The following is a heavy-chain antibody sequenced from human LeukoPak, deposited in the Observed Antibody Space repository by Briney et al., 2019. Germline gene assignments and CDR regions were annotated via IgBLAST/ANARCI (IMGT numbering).Heavy chain of an antibody. CDR2: IYYSGST. Sequence: SETLSLTCAVYGGSFSSYYWSWIRQPPGKDLEWIGYIYYSGSTYYNPSLKSRVTISVDTSKNQFSLKLSSVTAADTAVYYCARDQPSYYFDYWGQGTLVTVSS. CDR3: ARDQPSYYFDY. V-gene: IGHV4-30-4*01. CDR1: GGSFSSYY. J-gene: IGHJ4*02.